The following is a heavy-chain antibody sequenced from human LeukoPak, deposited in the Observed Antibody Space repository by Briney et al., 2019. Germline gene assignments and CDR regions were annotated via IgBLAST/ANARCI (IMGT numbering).Heavy chain of an antibody. CDR2: ISAYNGNT. D-gene: IGHD3-22*01. V-gene: IGHV1-18*01. CDR1: GYTFTNYG. CDR3: AREGSAYYYVDY. Sequence: ASVKVSCKASGYTFTNYGITWVRQAPGQGLEWMGWISAYNGNTNYAQNLQDRVAMTTDTSTRTAYMELRSLRSDDTAVYYCAREGSAYYYVDYWGQGTLATVSS. J-gene: IGHJ4*02.